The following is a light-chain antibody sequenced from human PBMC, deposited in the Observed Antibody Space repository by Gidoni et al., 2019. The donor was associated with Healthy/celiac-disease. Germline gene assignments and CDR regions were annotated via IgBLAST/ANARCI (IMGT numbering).Light chain of an antibody. Sequence: QSVLTQPPSVPGAPGQRVTISCPGSSSNIGAGYDVHWYQQLPGTAPKLLIYGNSNRPSGVPDRFSGSKSGTSASLAITGLQAEDEADYYCQSYDSSLSAYVVFGGGTKLTVL. CDR2: GNS. CDR3: QSYDSSLSAYVV. J-gene: IGLJ2*01. V-gene: IGLV1-40*01. CDR1: SSNIGAGYD.